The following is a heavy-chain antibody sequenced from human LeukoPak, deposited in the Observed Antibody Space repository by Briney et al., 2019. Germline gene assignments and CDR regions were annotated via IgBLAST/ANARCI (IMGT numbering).Heavy chain of an antibody. V-gene: IGHV3-23*01. CDR1: GFTFSNYA. CDR2: TSDRGDYT. Sequence: GGSLRLSCAASGFTFSNYAMTWVRQAPGKGLEWVSGTSDRGDYTYYADSVKGRFTISRDNSKNTLYLQMNSLRAEDTALYFCAKKAQYNGNYPLDYWGQGTLVTVSS. CDR3: AKKAQYNGNYPLDY. D-gene: IGHD1-26*01. J-gene: IGHJ4*02.